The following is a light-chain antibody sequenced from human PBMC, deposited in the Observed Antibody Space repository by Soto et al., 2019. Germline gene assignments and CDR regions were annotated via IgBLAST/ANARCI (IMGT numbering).Light chain of an antibody. CDR3: QQYNNWPTWT. V-gene: IGKV3-15*01. CDR1: QSISSS. CDR2: DTS. J-gene: IGKJ1*01. Sequence: EIVMTQSPATLSVSPGERATLSCRASQSISSSLSWYRQKPGQAPRLLIYDTSTRAAVTPARFTGSGSGTDFTLTISSLQSEDFAVYYCQQYNNWPTWTFGQGTKVDIK.